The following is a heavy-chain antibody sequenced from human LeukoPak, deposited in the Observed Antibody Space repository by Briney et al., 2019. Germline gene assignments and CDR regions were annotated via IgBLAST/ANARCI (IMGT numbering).Heavy chain of an antibody. V-gene: IGHV1-46*01. Sequence: ASVKVSCKASGYTFTSYYIHWVRQAPGQGPEWMGIIYPSGGSTTYAQKFQGRVTMTRDMSTSTVYMELSSLRSEDTAVYYCAIGYCRGGSCDDEPGDAFDIWGQGTIVAVSS. CDR1: GYTFTSYY. CDR2: IYPSGGST. J-gene: IGHJ3*02. CDR3: AIGYCRGGSCDDEPGDAFDI. D-gene: IGHD2-15*01.